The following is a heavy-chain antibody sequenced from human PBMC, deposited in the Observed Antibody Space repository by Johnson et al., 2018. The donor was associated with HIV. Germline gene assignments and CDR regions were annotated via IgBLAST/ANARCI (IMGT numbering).Heavy chain of an antibody. Sequence: VQLVESGGGVVQPGRSLRLSCAASGFTVSSNYMSWVRQAPGKGLEWVSVIYSGGSTYYADSVTGRLPIDRDNSKNTLYLQMNSLRAEDTAVYYCAKGIRERKGAGAFDIWGQGTMVTVSS. J-gene: IGHJ3*02. CDR1: GFTVSSNY. CDR3: AKGIRERKGAGAFDI. D-gene: IGHD3-16*01. CDR2: IYSGGST. V-gene: IGHV3-66*01.